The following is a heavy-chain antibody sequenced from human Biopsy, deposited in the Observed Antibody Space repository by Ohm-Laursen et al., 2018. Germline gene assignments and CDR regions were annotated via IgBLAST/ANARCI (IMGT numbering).Heavy chain of an antibody. CDR2: MNPDSGNT. J-gene: IGHJ5*02. CDR1: GFTFTSYE. V-gene: IGHV1-8*01. Sequence: SVKVSCKTSGFTFTSYEINWVRQATGQGLEWMGWMNPDSGNTGYAQNFQGRVTMTRNTSISTAYMELSSLRSEDTAVYFCARADPPLFYYGSGSSNWFDPWGQGTLVTVSS. D-gene: IGHD3-10*01. CDR3: ARADPPLFYYGSGSSNWFDP.